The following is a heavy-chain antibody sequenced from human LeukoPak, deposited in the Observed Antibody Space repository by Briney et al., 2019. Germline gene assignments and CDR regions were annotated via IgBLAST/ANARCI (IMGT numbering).Heavy chain of an antibody. CDR1: GFTFDDYA. V-gene: IGHV3-43*02. D-gene: IGHD3-10*01. J-gene: IGHJ6*02. Sequence: GGSLRLSCAASGFTFDDYAMHWVRQAPGKGLEWVSLISGDGYSTYYADSVKGRFTISRDNSKNSLNLQMNSLRTEDTALYYCAKSRGGPTMVRGVTSATDVYGMDVWGQGTTVTVSS. CDR2: ISGDGYST. CDR3: AKSRGGPTMVRGVTSATDVYGMDV.